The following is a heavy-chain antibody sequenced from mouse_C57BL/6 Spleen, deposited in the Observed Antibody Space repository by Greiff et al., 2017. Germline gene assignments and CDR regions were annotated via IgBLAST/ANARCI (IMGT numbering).Heavy chain of an antibody. CDR2: IDTSASYT. V-gene: IGHV1-69*01. D-gene: IGHD1-1*01. J-gene: IGHJ3*01. CDR1: GFTFTSYW. CDR3: AKEITTVVEPSFAC. Sequence: QVQLQQPGAELVMPGASVKLSCKASGFTFTSYWMHWVQQRPGQGLEWIGEIDTSASYTNYNQKFKGKFTLTVDKSSSTAYMQLSSLTTGDSAVYYCAKEITTVVEPSFACWGQGTLVTVAA.